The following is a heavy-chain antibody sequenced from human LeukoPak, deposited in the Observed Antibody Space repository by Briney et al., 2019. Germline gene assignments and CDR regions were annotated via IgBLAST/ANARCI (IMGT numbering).Heavy chain of an antibody. D-gene: IGHD7-27*01. CDR1: GLTFSSHW. J-gene: IGHJ4*02. Sequence: GGSLRLSCAASGLTFSSHWMHWVRQAPGKGLVWVSRIKTDGSSATYANSVKGRFTISRDNAKNTLYLQMSSLRAEDTAVYYCGRDRWGSVNSWGQGTLVIVSS. CDR3: GRDRWGSVNS. V-gene: IGHV3-74*01. CDR2: IKTDGSSA.